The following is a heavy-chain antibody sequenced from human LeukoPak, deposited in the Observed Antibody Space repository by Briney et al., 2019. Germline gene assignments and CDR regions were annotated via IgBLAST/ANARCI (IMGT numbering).Heavy chain of an antibody. CDR1: GFTFSNAW. V-gene: IGHV3-15*01. Sequence: GGSLRLSCAASGFTFSNAWMSWVRQAPGKGLEWVGRIKSKTDGGTTDYAAPVKGRFTISRDNAKNSLYLQMNSLRAEDTAVYYCARDSADMEQQLARGGFDYWGQGTLVTVSS. CDR3: ARDSADMEQQLARGGFDY. D-gene: IGHD6-13*01. J-gene: IGHJ4*02. CDR2: IKSKTDGGTT.